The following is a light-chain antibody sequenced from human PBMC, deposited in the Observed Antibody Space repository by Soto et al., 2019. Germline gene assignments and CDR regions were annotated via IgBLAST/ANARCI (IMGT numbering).Light chain of an antibody. J-gene: IGKJ2*01. CDR1: QGISSY. CDR3: QQYYSYPYT. CDR2: AAS. Sequence: AIRMTQSPSSFSASTGDRVTITCRASQGISSYLAWYQQKPGKAPKLLIYAASTLQSGVSSRFSGSGSGTDFTLTISCLQSEDFATYYCQQYYSYPYTFGQWTK. V-gene: IGKV1-8*01.